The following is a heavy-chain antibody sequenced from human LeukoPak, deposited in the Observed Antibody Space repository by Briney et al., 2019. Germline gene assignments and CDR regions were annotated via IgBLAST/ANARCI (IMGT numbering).Heavy chain of an antibody. CDR1: GHTFTSYA. D-gene: IGHD2-2*01. Sequence: ASVKVSCKASGHTFTSYAMNWVRQAPGQGLEWMGWISAYNGNTNYAQKLQGRVTMTTDTSTSTAYMELRSLRSDDTAVYYCARGCRTTSCPLGFDYWCQGTLVTVSS. CDR2: ISAYNGNT. CDR3: ARGCRTTSCPLGFDY. V-gene: IGHV1-18*01. J-gene: IGHJ4*02.